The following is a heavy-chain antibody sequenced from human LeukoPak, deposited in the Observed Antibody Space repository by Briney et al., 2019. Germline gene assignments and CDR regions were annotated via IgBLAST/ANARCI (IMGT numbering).Heavy chain of an antibody. J-gene: IGHJ4*02. V-gene: IGHV4-34*01. D-gene: IGHD7-27*01. CDR3: ARRRWGDFDY. CDR1: GGSISGYY. CDR2: INHSGST. Sequence: PSETLSLTCTVSGGSISGYYWSWIRQPPGKGLEWIGEINHSGSTNYNPSLKSRVTISVDTSKNQFSLKLSSVTAADTAVYYCARRRWGDFDYWGQGTLVTVSS.